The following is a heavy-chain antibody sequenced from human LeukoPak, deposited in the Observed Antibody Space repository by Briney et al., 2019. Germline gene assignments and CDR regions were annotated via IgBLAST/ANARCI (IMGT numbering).Heavy chain of an antibody. CDR3: ARRITIFGVVNSGFDY. Sequence: AGAFLKISCKGSGYSFTNYWIGWGRPMAGEGLGWMGIIYPGDSDTRYNPSFQGQVTISADKPISTAYLQWSSLKASDTAMYYCARRITIFGVVNSGFDYWGQGTLVTVPS. D-gene: IGHD3-3*01. CDR1: GYSFTNYW. V-gene: IGHV5-51*01. J-gene: IGHJ4*02. CDR2: IYPGDSDT.